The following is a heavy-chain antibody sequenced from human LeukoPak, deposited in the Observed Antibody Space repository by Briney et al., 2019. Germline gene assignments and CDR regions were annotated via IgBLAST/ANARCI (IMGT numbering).Heavy chain of an antibody. D-gene: IGHD6-19*01. V-gene: IGHV4-59*10. CDR1: GGSISSYY. J-gene: IGHJ4*02. Sequence: SETLSLTCAVSGGSISSYYWSWIRQPTGKGLEWIGRIYTSGSTNYNPSLKSRVTISVDTSKNQFSLKLSSVTAADTAVYYCARREYSSGWYVNDYWGQGTLVTVSS. CDR2: IYTSGST. CDR3: ARREYSSGWYVNDY.